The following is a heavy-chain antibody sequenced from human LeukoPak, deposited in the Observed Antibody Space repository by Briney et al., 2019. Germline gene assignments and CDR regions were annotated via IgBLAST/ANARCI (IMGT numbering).Heavy chain of an antibody. V-gene: IGHV1-2*02. CDR1: GGTFSSYA. CDR3: ARGPTTVTTGKVNYYMDV. CDR2: INPNSGGT. Sequence: ASVKVSCKASGGTFSSYAISWVRQAPGQGLEWMGWINPNSGGTNYAQKFQGRVTLTRDTSISTAYMEVSRLRSDDTAMYYCARGPTTVTTGKVNYYMDVWGKGTTVTVSS. J-gene: IGHJ6*03. D-gene: IGHD4-17*01.